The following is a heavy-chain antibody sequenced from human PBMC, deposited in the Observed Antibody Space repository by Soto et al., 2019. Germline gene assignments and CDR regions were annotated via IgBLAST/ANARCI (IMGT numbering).Heavy chain of an antibody. V-gene: IGHV4-39*01. CDR3: ADQTYYYDSSGYYGGYYFDY. CDR1: GGSISSSSYY. Sequence: EPLSLTCTVSGGSISSSSYYWGWIRQPPGKGLEWIGSIYYSGSTYYNPSLKSRVTISVDTSKNQFSLKLSSVTAADTAVYYCADQTYYYDSSGYYGGYYFDYWGQGTLVTVSS. CDR2: IYYSGST. J-gene: IGHJ4*02. D-gene: IGHD3-22*01.